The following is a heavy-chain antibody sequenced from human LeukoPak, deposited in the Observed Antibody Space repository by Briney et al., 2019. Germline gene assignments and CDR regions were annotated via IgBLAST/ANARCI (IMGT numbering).Heavy chain of an antibody. CDR3: ARQRDNALSYFDY. V-gene: IGHV4-59*08. D-gene: IGHD1-14*01. J-gene: IGHJ4*02. CDR1: GGSISSYY. Sequence: SETLSLTCNVSGGSISSYYWSWIRQPPGKGLEWIGYIYYSGNTNYNPSLKSRVTISADTSKNQFSLKLSSVTAADAAMYYCARQRDNALSYFDYWGQGTLVTVSS. CDR2: IYYSGNT.